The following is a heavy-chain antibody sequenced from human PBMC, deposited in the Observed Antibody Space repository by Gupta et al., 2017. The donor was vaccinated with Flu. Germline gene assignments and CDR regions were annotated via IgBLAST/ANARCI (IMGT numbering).Heavy chain of an antibody. J-gene: IGHJ4*01. Sequence: KASGYTFTSYYMHWVRQAPGQGLEWMGIINPSGGSTSYAQKFQGRVTMTRDTSTSTVYMELSSLRSEDTAVYYCARDSVVDTAMAHFDYWGHGTLVTVSS. CDR3: ARDSVVDTAMAHFDY. CDR1: GYTFTSYY. D-gene: IGHD5-18*01. V-gene: IGHV1-46*01. CDR2: INPSGGST.